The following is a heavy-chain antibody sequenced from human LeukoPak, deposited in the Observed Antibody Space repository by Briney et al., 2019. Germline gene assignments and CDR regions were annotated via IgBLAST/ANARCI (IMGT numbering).Heavy chain of an antibody. J-gene: IGHJ1*01. CDR2: KSYDGSNK. V-gene: IGHV3-30*04. CDR3: ARERHYHRNWYFQH. CDR1: VFTFSSYA. D-gene: IGHD1-14*01. Sequence: SGGSLSLSCAASVFTFSSYAMHWVRQAAGKGLEWVTVKSYDGSNKYYADPVKGRFTISRDNSKNTLYLQMNSLRAEDTAVYYCARERHYHRNWYFQHWGQGTLVTVSS.